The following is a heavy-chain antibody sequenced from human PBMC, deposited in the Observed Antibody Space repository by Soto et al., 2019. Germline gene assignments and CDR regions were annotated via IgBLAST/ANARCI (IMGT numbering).Heavy chain of an antibody. J-gene: IGHJ6*03. V-gene: IGHV4-59*01. CDR3: ARFPDRSSSWYIGEYYYYYYMDV. CDR2: IYYSGST. CDR1: GGSISSYY. Sequence: SETLSLTCTVSGGSISSYYWSWIRQPPGKGLEWIGYIYYSGSTNYNPSLKSRVTISVDTSKNQFSLKLSSVTAADTAVYYCARFPDRSSSWYIGEYYYYYYMDVWGKGTTVTVSS. D-gene: IGHD6-13*01.